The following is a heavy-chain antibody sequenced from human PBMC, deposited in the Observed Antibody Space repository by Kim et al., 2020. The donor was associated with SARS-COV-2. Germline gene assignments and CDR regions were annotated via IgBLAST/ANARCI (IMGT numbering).Heavy chain of an antibody. CDR3: ARDPSTTVTTAWFDP. D-gene: IGHD4-17*01. Sequence: SETLSLTCTVSGGSISSYYWSWIRQPAGKGLEWIGRIYTSGSTNYNPSLKSRVTMSVDTSKNQFSLKLSSVTAADTAVYYCARDPSTTVTTAWFDPWGQGTLVTVSS. V-gene: IGHV4-4*07. CDR1: GGSISSYY. CDR2: IYTSGST. J-gene: IGHJ5*02.